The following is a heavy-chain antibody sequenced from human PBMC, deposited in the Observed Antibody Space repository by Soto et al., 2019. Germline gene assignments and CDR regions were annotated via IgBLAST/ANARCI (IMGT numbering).Heavy chain of an antibody. V-gene: IGHV3-23*01. CDR1: GFTFSTYA. CDR2: ITNTGGRT. D-gene: IGHD2-21*01. J-gene: IGHJ4*02. CDR3: ARGKISAYSPAFRYHFDY. Sequence: PGGSLRLSCGASGFTFSTYAMTWVRQAPGAGLEWVSTITNTGGRTKYTDSVKGRFSISRDKSKNTVYLQMNSLRDEDTAVYYCARGKISAYSPAFRYHFDYWGQGTLVTVSS.